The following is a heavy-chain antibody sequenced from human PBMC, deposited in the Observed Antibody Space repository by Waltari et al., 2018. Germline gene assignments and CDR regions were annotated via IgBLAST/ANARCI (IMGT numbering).Heavy chain of an antibody. J-gene: IGHJ6*02. CDR2: INAGNGNT. D-gene: IGHD6-19*01. CDR1: GYTFTSYA. V-gene: IGHV1-3*01. CDR3: AREVAGTPVYYYGMDV. Sequence: QVQLVQSGAEVKKPGASVKVSCKASGYTFTSYAIHWVRQAPGQRLEWMGWINAGNGNTKYSQKCQGRVTITRDTSASTAYMELSSLRSEDTAVYYCAREVAGTPVYYYGMDVWGQGTTVTVSS.